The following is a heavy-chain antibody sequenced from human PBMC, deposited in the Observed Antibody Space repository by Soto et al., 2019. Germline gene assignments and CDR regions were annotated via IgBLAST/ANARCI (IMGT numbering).Heavy chain of an antibody. CDR2: IYYSGST. CDR3: ARGSGGSPYNWFDP. J-gene: IGHJ5*02. D-gene: IGHD2-15*01. V-gene: IGHV4-31*03. CDR1: GGSISSGGYY. Sequence: QVQLQESGPGLVKPSQTLSLTCTVSGGSISSGGYYWSWIRQHPGKGLQWIGYIYYSGSTYYNPSLKSRVTISVDTSKNQFSLKLSSVTAADTAVYYCARGSGGSPYNWFDPWGQGTLVTVSS.